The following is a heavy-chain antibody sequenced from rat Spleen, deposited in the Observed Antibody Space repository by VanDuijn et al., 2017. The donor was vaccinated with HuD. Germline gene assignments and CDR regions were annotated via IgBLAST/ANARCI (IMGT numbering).Heavy chain of an antibody. V-gene: IGHV5-31*01. Sequence: EVQLVESGGGLVQPGRSLKLSCVASGFTFNKYWMTWIRQAPGKGLEWIASISPSGVTYYRDSVKGRFTVSRENAKSTLYLLMDSLRSEDTATYYCVRQDNNYAYWGQGVMVTVSS. CDR2: ISPSGVT. CDR1: GFTFNKYW. J-gene: IGHJ2*01. D-gene: IGHD1-10*01. CDR3: VRQDNNYAY.